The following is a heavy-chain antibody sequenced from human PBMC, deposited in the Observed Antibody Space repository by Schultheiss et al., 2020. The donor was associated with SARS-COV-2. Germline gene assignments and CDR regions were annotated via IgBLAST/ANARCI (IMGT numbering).Heavy chain of an antibody. V-gene: IGHV3-30*04. CDR1: GFTFSSYA. D-gene: IGHD6-6*01. CDR2: ISYDGSNK. J-gene: IGHJ4*02. CDR3: ARASYSSSSDFDH. Sequence: WGSLRLSCAASGFTFSSYAMHWVRQAPAKGLDWVAVISYDGSNKYYADSVKGRFTISRDNSKNTLYLQMNSLRVEDTAVYYCARASYSSSSDFDHWGQGTLVTVSS.